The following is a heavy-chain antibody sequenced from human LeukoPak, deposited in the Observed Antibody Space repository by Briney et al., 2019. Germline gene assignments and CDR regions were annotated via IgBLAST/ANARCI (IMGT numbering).Heavy chain of an antibody. Sequence: SETLSLTCTVSGGSISSYYWGWIRQPPGKGLEWIGSIYYGGTAYYYPSLKSRVTISIDTSKNLFSLKLTSVTAADTAVYYCARHADDFWSGYLYYFDYWGQGTLVTVSS. CDR3: ARHADDFWSGYLYYFDY. CDR2: IYYGGTA. V-gene: IGHV4-39*01. J-gene: IGHJ4*02. CDR1: GGSISSYY. D-gene: IGHD3-3*01.